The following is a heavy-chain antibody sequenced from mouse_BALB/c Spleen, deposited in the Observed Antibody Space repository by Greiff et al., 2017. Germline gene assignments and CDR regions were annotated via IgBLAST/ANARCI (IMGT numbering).Heavy chain of an antibody. CDR3: ARDRVITTAWFAY. Sequence: QVQLQQSGPGLVAPSQSLSITCTVSGFSLTSYGVHWVRQPPGKGLEWLGVIWAGGSTNYNSALMSRLSISKDNSKSQVFLKMNSLQTDDTAMYYCARDRVITTAWFAYWGQGTLVTVSA. CDR2: IWAGGST. V-gene: IGHV2-9*02. CDR1: GFSLTSYG. D-gene: IGHD1-2*01. J-gene: IGHJ3*01.